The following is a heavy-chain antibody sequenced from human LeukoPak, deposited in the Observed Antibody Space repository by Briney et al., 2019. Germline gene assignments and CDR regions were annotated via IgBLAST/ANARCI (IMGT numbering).Heavy chain of an antibody. V-gene: IGHV4-4*07. J-gene: IGHJ4*02. Sequence: SETLSLTCTVSGGSISSYYWSWIRQPAGKGLEWIGRIYTSGSTNYNPSLKSRVTISIDTSKNQFPLKLNSVTAADTAVYYCARDRGYSYAFDYWGQGTLVTVSS. CDR1: GGSISSYY. D-gene: IGHD5-18*01. CDR3: ARDRGYSYAFDY. CDR2: IYTSGST.